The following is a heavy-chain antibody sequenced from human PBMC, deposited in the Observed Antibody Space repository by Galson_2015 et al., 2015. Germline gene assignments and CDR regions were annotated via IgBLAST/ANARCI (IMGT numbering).Heavy chain of an antibody. CDR2: ISGSGGST. CDR1: GFTFSSYA. Sequence: SLRLSCAASGFTFSSYAMSWVRQAPGKGLEWVSAISGSGGSTYYADSVKGRFTISRDNSENTLYLQMNSLRAEDTAVYYCAKDRVGFGESFDYWGQGTLVTVSS. D-gene: IGHD3-10*01. CDR3: AKDRVGFGESFDY. V-gene: IGHV3-23*01. J-gene: IGHJ4*02.